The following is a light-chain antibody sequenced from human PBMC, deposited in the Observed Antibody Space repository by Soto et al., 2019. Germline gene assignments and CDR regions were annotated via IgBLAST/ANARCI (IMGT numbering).Light chain of an antibody. V-gene: IGKV1-27*01. CDR1: QDINKY. CDR3: QKYGSAPRT. Sequence: TQMTQSPSSLSASLGDRVTITFRASQDINKYLAWYRQKPGKAPALLIYGASTLQSGVPSRFSGSGSGTDFTLTITSLQPEDVATYYCQKYGSAPRTFGPGTKVDIK. CDR2: GAS. J-gene: IGKJ1*01.